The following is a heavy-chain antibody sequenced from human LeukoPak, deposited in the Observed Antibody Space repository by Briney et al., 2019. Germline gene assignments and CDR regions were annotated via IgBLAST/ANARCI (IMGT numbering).Heavy chain of an antibody. CDR3: AKDVWTYYYDSSGYHFDY. V-gene: IGHV3-23*01. J-gene: IGHJ4*02. Sequence: GGSLRLSCAASGFTFSSYAMSWVRQAPGKGLEWVSAISGSGGSTYYADSVKGRFTISRDNSKNTLYLQMNSLRAEDTAVYYCAKDVWTYYYDSSGYHFDYWGQGTLVTVSS. CDR1: GFTFSSYA. D-gene: IGHD3-22*01. CDR2: ISGSGGST.